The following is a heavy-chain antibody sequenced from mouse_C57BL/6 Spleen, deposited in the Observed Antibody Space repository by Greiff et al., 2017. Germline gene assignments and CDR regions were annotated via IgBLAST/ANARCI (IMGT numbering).Heavy chain of an antibody. CDR2: INPSTGGT. CDR3: ARSGGSSFLDY. V-gene: IGHV1-42*01. J-gene: IGHJ2*01. CDR1: GYSFTGYY. D-gene: IGHD1-1*01. Sequence: EVQLQQSGPELVKPGASVKISCKASGYSFTGYYMNWVKQSPEKSLEWIGEINPSTGGTTYNQKFKAKATLTVDKSSSTAYMQLKSLTSEDSAVYYCARSGGSSFLDYWGQGTTLTVSS.